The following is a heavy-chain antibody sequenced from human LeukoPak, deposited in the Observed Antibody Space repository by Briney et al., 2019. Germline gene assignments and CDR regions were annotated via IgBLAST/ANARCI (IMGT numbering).Heavy chain of an antibody. Sequence: GGSLRLSCAASGFTFNSYSMNWVRQAPGKGLEWVSSISSSSSYIYYADSVKGRFTISRDNAKNSLYLQMNSLRAEDTAVYYCAREGLSDLGDYWGQGTLVTVSS. V-gene: IGHV3-21*01. J-gene: IGHJ4*02. D-gene: IGHD3-16*01. CDR1: GFTFNSYS. CDR2: ISSSSSYI. CDR3: AREGLSDLGDY.